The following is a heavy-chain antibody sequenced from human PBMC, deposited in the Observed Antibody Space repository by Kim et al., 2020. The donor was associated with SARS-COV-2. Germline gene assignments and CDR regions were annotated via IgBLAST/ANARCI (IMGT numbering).Heavy chain of an antibody. Sequence: ASVKVSCKASGYTFTGYYMHWVRQAPGQGLEWMGWINPNSGGTNYAQKFQGRVTMTRDTSISTAYMELSRLRSDDTAVYYCAVPPGLRKNWFDPWGQGTLVTVSS. J-gene: IGHJ5*02. CDR3: AVPPGLRKNWFDP. CDR1: GYTFTGYY. V-gene: IGHV1-2*02. CDR2: INPNSGGT. D-gene: IGHD5-12*01.